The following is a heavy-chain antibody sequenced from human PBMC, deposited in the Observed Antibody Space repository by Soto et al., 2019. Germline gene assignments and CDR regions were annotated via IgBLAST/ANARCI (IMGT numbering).Heavy chain of an antibody. CDR1: GASITSSNYC. D-gene: IGHD3-9*01. CDR3: ARHYDILTGYYTPLEY. Sequence: PSETLSLTCPVSGASITSSNYCWGWIRQPPGKGLEWIGSFHYSGGAYYNPSLKSRVTISVDTSKNQFSLKLSSVTAADTAVYYCARHYDILTGYYTPLEYWGQGTQVTVSS. CDR2: FHYSGGA. V-gene: IGHV4-39*01. J-gene: IGHJ4*02.